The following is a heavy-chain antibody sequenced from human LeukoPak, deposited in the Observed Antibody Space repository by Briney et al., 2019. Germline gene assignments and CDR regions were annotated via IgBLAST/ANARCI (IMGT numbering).Heavy chain of an antibody. J-gene: IGHJ5*02. Sequence: PSETLSLTCAVYGGSFSGYYWSWVRQPPGKGLEWIGEINHSGSTNYNPSIKSRVTISVDTSKIQFSLKLSSVTAADTAVYSCATGRPRIGVVPAAIRWFDPWGQGTLVTVSS. V-gene: IGHV4-34*01. CDR1: GGSFSGYY. CDR2: INHSGST. D-gene: IGHD2-2*01. CDR3: ATGRPRIGVVPAAIRWFDP.